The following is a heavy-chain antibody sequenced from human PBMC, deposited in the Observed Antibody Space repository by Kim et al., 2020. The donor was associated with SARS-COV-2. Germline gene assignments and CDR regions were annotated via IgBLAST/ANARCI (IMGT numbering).Heavy chain of an antibody. J-gene: IGHJ6*02. CDR1: GYSFTSYW. V-gene: IGHV5-51*01. Sequence: GESLKISCKGSGYSFTSYWIGWVRQMPGKGLEWMGIIYPGDSDTRYSPSFQGQVTISADKSISTAYLQWSSLKAPDTAMYYCARLGYRIVVVPAAISGMDVWGQGTTVTVSS. D-gene: IGHD2-2*02. CDR3: ARLGYRIVVVPAAISGMDV. CDR2: IYPGDSDT.